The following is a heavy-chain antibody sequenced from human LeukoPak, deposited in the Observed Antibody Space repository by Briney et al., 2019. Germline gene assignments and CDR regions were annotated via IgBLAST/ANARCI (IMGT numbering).Heavy chain of an antibody. D-gene: IGHD6-19*01. Sequence: SQTLSLTCTVSGGSISSGGYSWSWIRQHPGKGLEWIGYIYYSGSTYYNPSLKSRVTISVDTSKNQFSLKLSSVTAADTAVYYCARLGVAAPIELFDYWGQGTLVTVSS. CDR1: GGSISSGGYS. J-gene: IGHJ4*02. CDR3: ARLGVAAPIELFDY. V-gene: IGHV4-31*03. CDR2: IYYSGST.